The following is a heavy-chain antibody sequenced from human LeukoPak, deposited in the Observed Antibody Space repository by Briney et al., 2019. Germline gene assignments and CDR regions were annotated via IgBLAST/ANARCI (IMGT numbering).Heavy chain of an antibody. CDR3: ARDGVATTDY. CDR1: GFTFSSYI. J-gene: IGHJ4*02. CDR2: ISSSSSYI. V-gene: IGHV3-21*01. D-gene: IGHD5-12*01. Sequence: GGSLRLSCAASGFTFSSYIMNCVRQAPGKGLEWVSSISSSSSYIYYADSVKGRFNISRDNAKNSLYLQMNSLRAEDTAVYYCARDGVATTDYWGQGTLVTVSS.